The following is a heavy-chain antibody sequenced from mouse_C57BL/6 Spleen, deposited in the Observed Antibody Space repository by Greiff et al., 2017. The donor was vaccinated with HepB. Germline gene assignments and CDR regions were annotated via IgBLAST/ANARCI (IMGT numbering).Heavy chain of an antibody. V-gene: IGHV1-26*01. D-gene: IGHD1-1*01. CDR2: INPNNGGT. J-gene: IGHJ2*01. Sequence: EVQLQQSGPELVKPGASVKISCKASGYTFTDYYMNWVKQSHGKSLEWIGDINPNNGGTSYNQKFKGKATLTVDKSSSTAYMELRSLTSEDSAVYYCARDYYGSSRYYFDYWGQGTTLTVSS. CDR1: GYTFTDYY. CDR3: ARDYYGSSRYYFDY.